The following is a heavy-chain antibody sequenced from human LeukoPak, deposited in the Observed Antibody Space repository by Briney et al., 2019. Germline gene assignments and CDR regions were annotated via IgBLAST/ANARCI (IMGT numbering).Heavy chain of an antibody. Sequence: VASVKVSCKASGYTFTGYYMHWVRQAPGQGLEWMGWINPNSGGTNYAQKFQGRVTMTRDTSISTAYMELRSLRSDDTAVYYCARGKPVYFYGPGSYLASPFDSWGQGTLVTVSS. CDR1: GYTFTGYY. CDR3: ARGKPVYFYGPGSYLASPFDS. V-gene: IGHV1-2*02. D-gene: IGHD3-10*01. J-gene: IGHJ4*02. CDR2: INPNSGGT.